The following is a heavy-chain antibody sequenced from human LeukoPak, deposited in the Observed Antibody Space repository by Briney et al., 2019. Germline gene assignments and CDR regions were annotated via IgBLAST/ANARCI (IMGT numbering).Heavy chain of an antibody. CDR2: IDPTTGGT. D-gene: IGHD5-18*01. V-gene: IGHV1-2*02. CDR1: GYPFTVHN. Sequence: GAAVTVSFKGAGYPFTVHNIHRGWQAPGQGEGWVGWIDPTTGGTNYSQTFPGSVTLTRDTSITTAYMELNSLTSDDTAVYFCARPEYRYGYLLDYWGQGTLITVSS. J-gene: IGHJ4*02. CDR3: ARPEYRYGYLLDY.